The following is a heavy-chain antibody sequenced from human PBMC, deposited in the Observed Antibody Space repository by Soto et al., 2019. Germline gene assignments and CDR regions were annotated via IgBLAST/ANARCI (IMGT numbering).Heavy chain of an antibody. J-gene: IGHJ6*02. V-gene: IGHV4-34*01. CDR1: GGSFSGYY. D-gene: IGHD6-19*01. CDR3: ARDGEAGTGYYYYGMDV. Sequence: SETLSLTCAVYGGSFSGYYWSWIRQPPGKGLEWIGEINHSGSTNYNPSLKSRVTISVDTSKNQLSLKLSSVTAADTAVYYCARDGEAGTGYYYYGMDVWGQGTTVTVSS. CDR2: INHSGST.